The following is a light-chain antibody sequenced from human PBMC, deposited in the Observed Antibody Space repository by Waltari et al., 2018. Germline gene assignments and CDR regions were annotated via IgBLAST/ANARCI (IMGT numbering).Light chain of an antibody. J-gene: IGKJ5*01. V-gene: IGKV3-11*01. CDR2: DAS. Sequence: EIVLTQSPATLSLSPGERATLSCRASQSVSSYLAWYQPKPGQAPRLLIYDASNRATGIPARFSGSGSGTVFTLTISSLEPEDFAVYYCQQRINWPPSITFGQGTRLEIK. CDR1: QSVSSY. CDR3: QQRINWPPSIT.